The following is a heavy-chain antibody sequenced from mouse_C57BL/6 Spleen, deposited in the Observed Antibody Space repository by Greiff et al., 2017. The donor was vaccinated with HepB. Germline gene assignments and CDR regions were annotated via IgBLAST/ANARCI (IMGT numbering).Heavy chain of an antibody. Sequence: QVQLQQPGAELVRPGSSVKLSCKASGYTFTSYWMDWVTQRPGQGLEWIGNIYPSDSETHYNQKFKDKATLTVDKSSSTAYMQLSSLTSEDSAVYYCARGDYYGSTYFDYWGQGTTLTVSS. V-gene: IGHV1-61*01. CDR1: GYTFTSYW. CDR2: IYPSDSET. J-gene: IGHJ2*01. CDR3: ARGDYYGSTYFDY. D-gene: IGHD1-1*01.